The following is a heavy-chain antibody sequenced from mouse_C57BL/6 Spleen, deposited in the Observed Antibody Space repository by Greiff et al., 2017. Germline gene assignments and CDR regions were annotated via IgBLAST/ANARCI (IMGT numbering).Heavy chain of an antibody. D-gene: IGHD1-1*01. J-gene: IGHJ2*01. CDR1: GFSLSTFGMG. CDR3: ARMGWDYYGSCPLDD. Sequence: QVTLQESGPGILQPSQTLSLTCSFSGFSLSTFGMGVGWIRKPSGKGLEWLAHIWWDDGKYYNTAMKSRLTICMATCKNQVFLKIANVDTADTATYYCARMGWDYYGSCPLDDWGQGTTLTVSS. V-gene: IGHV8-8*01. CDR2: IWWDDGK.